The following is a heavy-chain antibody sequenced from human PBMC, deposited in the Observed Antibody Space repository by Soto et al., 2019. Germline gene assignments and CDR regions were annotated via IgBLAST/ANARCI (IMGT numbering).Heavy chain of an antibody. CDR3: VRVAGSGGYFDF. V-gene: IGHV3-23*01. D-gene: IGHD3-10*01. CDR2: ISGRGGSS. Sequence: EVQLLESGGGLAQPGGSLRLSCATSGFPFSSYAMAWVRQAPGKGLAWVSGISGRGGSSFYADSVKGRFTISRDTSKSTLYLQMSSLRAEDTAVYYCVRVAGSGGYFDFWGQGILVTVSS. CDR1: GFPFSSYA. J-gene: IGHJ4*02.